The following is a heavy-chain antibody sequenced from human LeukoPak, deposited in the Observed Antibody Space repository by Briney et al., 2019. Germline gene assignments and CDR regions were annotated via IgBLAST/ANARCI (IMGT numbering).Heavy chain of an antibody. V-gene: IGHV4-34*01. J-gene: IGHJ4*02. CDR1: GGSFSAYY. D-gene: IGHD2-2*01. Sequence: PSETLSLTCAVYGGSFSAYYWSWIRQPPGKGLEWIGEINHSGSTNYNPSLKSRVTISVDTSKNQFSLKLSSVTAADTAVYYCARGPVVDTKRLYDYWGQGTLVTVSS. CDR2: INHSGST. CDR3: ARGPVVDTKRLYDY.